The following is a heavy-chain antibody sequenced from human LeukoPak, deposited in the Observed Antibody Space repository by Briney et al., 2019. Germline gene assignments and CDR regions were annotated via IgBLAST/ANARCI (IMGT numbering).Heavy chain of an antibody. D-gene: IGHD2-15*01. J-gene: IGHJ4*02. V-gene: IGHV3-30*02. CDR1: GFTFSNYD. CDR2: IQYSGSKK. CDR3: AKGGRHGHSSYERGYFDF. Sequence: GGSLRLSCAASGFTFSNYDMHWVRQAPGKGLEWVAFIQYSGSKKYYVDSAEGRFTISRDNSKNTLSVQMNSLRTEDTAVYYCAKGGRHGHSSYERGYFDFWGQGALVTVSS.